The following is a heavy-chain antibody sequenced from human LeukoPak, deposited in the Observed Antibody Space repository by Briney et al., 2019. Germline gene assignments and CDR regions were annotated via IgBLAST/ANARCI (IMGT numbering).Heavy chain of an antibody. J-gene: IGHJ4*02. CDR2: ISSSTGTI. D-gene: IGHD2-8*02. Sequence: GGSLRLSCAASGFNFSIYSMNWVRQAPGKGLEWVSYISSSTGTIYYVDPVKGRFTISRDNAKNSLYLQMNSLRAEDTAVYYCAKDLGGASYFYWGQGTLVTVSS. CDR1: GFNFSIYS. V-gene: IGHV3-48*01. CDR3: AKDLGGASYFY.